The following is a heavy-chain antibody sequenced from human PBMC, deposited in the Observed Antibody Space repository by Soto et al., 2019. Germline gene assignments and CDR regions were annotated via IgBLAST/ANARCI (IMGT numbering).Heavy chain of an antibody. J-gene: IGHJ5*02. CDR2: IFYSGST. V-gene: IGHV4-39*02. Sequence: SETLSLTCTVSGDSITWSNFYWGWIRQPPGKGLEWLGSIFYSGSTFYNPALKSRVTFSVDTSKNHFSLKLSSVTAADTAVYYCARHKTTMLTVVSAFDPWGQGTRVTVSS. CDR1: GDSITWSNFY. D-gene: IGHD3-22*01. CDR3: ARHKTTMLTVVSAFDP.